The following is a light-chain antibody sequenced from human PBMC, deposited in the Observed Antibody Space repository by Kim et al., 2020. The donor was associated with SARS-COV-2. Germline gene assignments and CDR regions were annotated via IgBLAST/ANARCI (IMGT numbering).Light chain of an antibody. V-gene: IGLV2-11*01. J-gene: IGLJ1*01. CDR1: SSNVGGYNY. CDR3: CSFAGYSYV. Sequence: QSALTQPRSVSGSPGQSVTISCTGTSSNVGGYNYVSWYQQRPGKAPRLMIYDVITRPSGVPDRFSGSKSGNTASLTISGLQAEDEADYYCCSFAGYSYVFGIGTKVTVL. CDR2: DVI.